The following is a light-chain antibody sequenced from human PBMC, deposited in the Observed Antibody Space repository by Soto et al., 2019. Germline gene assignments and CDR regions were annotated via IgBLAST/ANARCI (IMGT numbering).Light chain of an antibody. Sequence: NFMLTQPHSVSESPGKTVTVSCTRSSGSIASYSVQWYQQRPGSAPTTVIFDNYQRPSGVPDRFSGSIDSSSNSASLTVSGLKTEDEADYYCQSCDGSMVLFGGGTKLTVL. CDR2: DNY. J-gene: IGLJ2*01. V-gene: IGLV6-57*03. CDR1: SGSIASYS. CDR3: QSCDGSMVL.